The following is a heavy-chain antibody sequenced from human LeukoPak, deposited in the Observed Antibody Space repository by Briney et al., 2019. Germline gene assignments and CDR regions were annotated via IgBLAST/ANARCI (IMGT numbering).Heavy chain of an antibody. V-gene: IGHV3-9*03. D-gene: IGHD4-17*01. CDR1: GFTFDDYA. Sequence: GRSLRLSCAASGFTFDDYAMHWVRQAPGKGLEGVSGISWNSGSIVYADSVKGRFTVSRDNAKNSLYLQMNSLRAEDMALYYCAKAEHGDYIDYWGQGTLVTVSA. CDR3: AKAEHGDYIDY. J-gene: IGHJ4*02. CDR2: ISWNSGSI.